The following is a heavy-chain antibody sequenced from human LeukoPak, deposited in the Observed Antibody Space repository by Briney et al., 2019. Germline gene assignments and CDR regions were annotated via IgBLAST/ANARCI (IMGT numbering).Heavy chain of an antibody. Sequence: SVTLSLTCTVSGYSISSGYYWVWIRQPPGKGLEWIGSIYHGDSTYYNPSLKSRVTISVDTSKNQFSLKLRSVTAADTAVYYCARDSWPEVVRFDYWGQGTLVTVSS. CDR1: GYSISSGYY. CDR2: IYHGDST. V-gene: IGHV4-38-2*02. CDR3: ARDSWPEVVRFDY. J-gene: IGHJ4*02. D-gene: IGHD1-14*01.